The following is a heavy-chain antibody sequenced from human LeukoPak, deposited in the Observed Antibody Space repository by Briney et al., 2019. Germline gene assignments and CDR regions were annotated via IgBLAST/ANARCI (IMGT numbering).Heavy chain of an antibody. D-gene: IGHD3-22*01. Sequence: SETLSLTCTVSGGSISSYYWSWIRQPPGKGLEWIGYIYYSGSTNYNPSLKSRVTISVDTSKNQFSLKLSSVTAADTAVYYCARGGTDYYDSSGYCGTGLYNYYYYYGMDVWGQGTTVTVSS. CDR3: ARGGTDYYDSSGYCGTGLYNYYYYYGMDV. V-gene: IGHV4-59*01. CDR2: IYYSGST. J-gene: IGHJ6*02. CDR1: GGSISSYY.